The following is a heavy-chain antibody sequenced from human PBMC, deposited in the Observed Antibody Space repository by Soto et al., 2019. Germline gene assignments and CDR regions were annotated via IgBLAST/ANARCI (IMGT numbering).Heavy chain of an antibody. Sequence: QVQLQESGPGLVKPSETLSLTCAVSGDSISSYYCMWIRQPPGKGLESIGYLYYGRSANYNPSLRSRFTLSVATSTNHCSLTLSSMTAADTAVYYCALRSMAVVPEYWGQGTLVTVSS. CDR1: GDSISSYY. J-gene: IGHJ4*02. V-gene: IGHV4-59*01. CDR2: LYYGRSA. CDR3: ALRSMAVVPEY. D-gene: IGHD3-22*01.